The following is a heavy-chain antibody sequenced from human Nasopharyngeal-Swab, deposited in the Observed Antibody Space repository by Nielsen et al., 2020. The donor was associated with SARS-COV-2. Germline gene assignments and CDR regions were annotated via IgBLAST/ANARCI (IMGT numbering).Heavy chain of an antibody. V-gene: IGHV3-21*01. CDR3: ARDRSVGYGMDV. D-gene: IGHD2-15*01. Sequence: GESLKISCAASGFTFSSYSMNWVRQAPGKGLEWVSSISSSSSYIYYADSVKGRFTISRDNAKNSLYLQMNSLRAEDTAAYYCARDRSVGYGMDVWGQGTTVTVSS. J-gene: IGHJ6*02. CDR2: ISSSSSYI. CDR1: GFTFSSYS.